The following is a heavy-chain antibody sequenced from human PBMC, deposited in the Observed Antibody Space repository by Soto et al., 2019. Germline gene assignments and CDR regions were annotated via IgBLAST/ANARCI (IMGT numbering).Heavy chain of an antibody. CDR1: GGSFSGYY. Sequence: QVQLQQWGAGLLKPSETLSLTCAVYGGSFSGYYWSWIRQPPGKGLEWIGEINHSGSTNYNPSLKSRVTISVDTSKNQFSLKLSSVTAADRAVYYCVRVGGGVCSGGSCYVHYGMDVWGQGTTVTVSS. CDR3: VRVGGGVCSGGSCYVHYGMDV. D-gene: IGHD2-15*01. V-gene: IGHV4-34*01. CDR2: INHSGST. J-gene: IGHJ6*02.